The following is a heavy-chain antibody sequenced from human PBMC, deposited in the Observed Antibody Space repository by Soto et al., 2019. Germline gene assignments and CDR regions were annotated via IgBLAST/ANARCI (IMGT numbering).Heavy chain of an antibody. CDR1: GFTFSSYA. CDR2: ISYDGSNK. Sequence: GGSLRLSCAASGFTFSSYAMHWVRQAPGKGLEWVAVISYDGSNKYYADSVKGRFTISRDNSKNTLYLQMNSLRAEDTAVYYCARDLAPVSYYYYYGMDVWGQGTTVTVSS. CDR3: ARDLAPVSYYYYYGMDV. J-gene: IGHJ6*02. V-gene: IGHV3-30-3*01.